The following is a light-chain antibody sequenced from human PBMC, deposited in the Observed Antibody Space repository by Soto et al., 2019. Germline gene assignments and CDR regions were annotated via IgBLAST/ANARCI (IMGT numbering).Light chain of an antibody. V-gene: IGKV2-28*01. CDR2: LGS. CDR3: MQALQTPRT. J-gene: IGKJ3*01. Sequence: DIVMTQSPLSLPVMPGEPASISCRSSQSLLHSNGYNYLDYYLQKPGQSPQLLIYLGSNRASGVPDRFSGSGSGTDFTLKISRVEAEDVGVYYCMQALQTPRTFGPGTKVDIK. CDR1: QSLLHSNGYNY.